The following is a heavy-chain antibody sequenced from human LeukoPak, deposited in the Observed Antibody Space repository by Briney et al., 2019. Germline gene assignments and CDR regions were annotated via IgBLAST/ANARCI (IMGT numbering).Heavy chain of an antibody. Sequence: PGGSLRLSCAASGFTFSSYAMSWVRQAPGKGLEWVSYISTTNTIYYADSVRGRFTISRDDAENSLYLQMNSLRAEDTAVYYCVRDQYSSGWYMASWGQGTLVTVSS. V-gene: IGHV3-48*04. CDR1: GFTFSSYA. CDR3: VRDQYSSGWYMAS. D-gene: IGHD6-19*01. CDR2: ISTTNTI. J-gene: IGHJ5*01.